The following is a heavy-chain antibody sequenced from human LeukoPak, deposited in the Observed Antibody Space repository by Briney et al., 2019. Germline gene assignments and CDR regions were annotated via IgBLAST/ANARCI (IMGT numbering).Heavy chain of an antibody. CDR1: GFTVSSNS. V-gene: IGHV3-53*01. CDR2: IYSDNT. CDR3: PRRAGAYSHPYDY. J-gene: IGHJ4*02. Sequence: PGGSLRLSCTVSGFTVSSNSMSWLRQAPGKGLEWVSFIYSDNTHYSDSVKGRLTNPIDKYQHTLYLQMNGQQDKHTAGYYCPRRAGAYSHPYDYWGQGTLVTVSS. D-gene: IGHD4/OR15-4a*01.